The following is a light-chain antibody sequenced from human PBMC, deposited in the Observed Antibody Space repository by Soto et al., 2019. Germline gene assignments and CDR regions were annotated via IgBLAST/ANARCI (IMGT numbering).Light chain of an antibody. Sequence: QSVLTQPPSASGTPGQRVTISCSGSSSNIGSNTVNWYQQLPGTAPKLLIYSNNQRPSGVPDRFSGSKSGTSASLAISGLQSEHEADYYCAAWDDSLKKVVFGGGTKLTVL. V-gene: IGLV1-44*01. J-gene: IGLJ2*01. CDR3: AAWDDSLKKVV. CDR1: SSNIGSNT. CDR2: SNN.